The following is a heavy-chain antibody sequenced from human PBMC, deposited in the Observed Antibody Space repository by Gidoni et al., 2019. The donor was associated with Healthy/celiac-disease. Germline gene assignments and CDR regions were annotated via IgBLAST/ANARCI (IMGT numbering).Heavy chain of an antibody. V-gene: IGHV3-23*01. J-gene: IGHJ4*02. Sequence: EVQLLESGGGLVQPGGSLRLSCAASGFPFSSYAMSWVHQAPGKGLEWVSAISGSGGSTYYADSVKGRFTISRDNSKNTLYLQMNSLRAEDTAVYYCAKSRSVAGTGREWGQGTLVTVSS. CDR2: ISGSGGST. CDR3: AKSRSVAGTGRE. D-gene: IGHD6-19*01. CDR1: GFPFSSYA.